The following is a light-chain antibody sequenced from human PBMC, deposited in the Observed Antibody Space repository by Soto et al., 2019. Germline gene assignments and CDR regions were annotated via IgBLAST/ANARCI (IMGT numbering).Light chain of an antibody. CDR3: QQYNNWPPGT. CDR2: RAT. CDR1: QTVSNN. Sequence: ETIMTQSPATLSVSPGERATLSCRASQTVSNNLAWYQQRPGQAPRLLIFRATNRATGVPDRFSATGSGTEFTLTISSLQSEDFAVYYCQQYNNWPPGTFGQGTQVEIK. J-gene: IGKJ1*01. V-gene: IGKV3-15*01.